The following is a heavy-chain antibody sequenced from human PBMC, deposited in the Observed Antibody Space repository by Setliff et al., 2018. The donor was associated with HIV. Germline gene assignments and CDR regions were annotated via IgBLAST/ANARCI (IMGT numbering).Heavy chain of an antibody. Sequence: ASVKVSCKASGYTFTGNSDYYLHWVRQAPGQGLEWMGIINPSGGTTTYAQKFQGRVTMTRDTSTSTVYMELSSLRSEDTAVYYCARGRRYYPNWFDPWGQGTQVTVSS. V-gene: IGHV1-46*01. CDR3: ARGRRYYPNWFDP. J-gene: IGHJ5*02. CDR1: GYTFTGNSDYY. D-gene: IGHD3-10*01. CDR2: INPSGGTT.